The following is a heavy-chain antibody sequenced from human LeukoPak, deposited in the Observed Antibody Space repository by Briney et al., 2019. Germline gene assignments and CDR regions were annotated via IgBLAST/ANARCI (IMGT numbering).Heavy chain of an antibody. D-gene: IGHD3-9*01. V-gene: IGHV1-2*02. Sequence: ASVTVSFKGSGYTFTVYYIHWVRQAPGQGLEWMGWINHNSGDTNYAQKFQGRVTMPRDTSISTASMELSRLTSDDTAVYYCAREEMTGTDPFDYWGQGTLLTVSS. J-gene: IGHJ4*02. CDR2: INHNSGDT. CDR1: GYTFTVYY. CDR3: AREEMTGTDPFDY.